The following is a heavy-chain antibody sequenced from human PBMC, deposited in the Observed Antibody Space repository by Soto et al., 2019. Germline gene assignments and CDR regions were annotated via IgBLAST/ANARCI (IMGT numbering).Heavy chain of an antibody. J-gene: IGHJ4*02. D-gene: IGHD6-13*01. CDR1: GFSLSTSGVG. Sequence: SGPTLVNPTQTLTLTCTFSGFSLSTSGVGVGWIRQPPGKALEWLALIYCDDDKRYSPSLKSRLTITKDTSKNQVVLTMTNMDPVDTATYYCADFPLIAAAGTVVFDYWGQGTLVTVSS. CDR3: ADFPLIAAAGTVVFDY. V-gene: IGHV2-5*02. CDR2: IYCDDDK.